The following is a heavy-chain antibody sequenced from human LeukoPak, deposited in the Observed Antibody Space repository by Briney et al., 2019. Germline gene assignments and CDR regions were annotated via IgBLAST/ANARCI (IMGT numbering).Heavy chain of an antibody. CDR3: VKVTSGSYYFDY. CDR1: GFTFSTYE. J-gene: IGHJ4*02. Sequence: GGSLRLSCEASGFTFSTYEMNWVRQATGKGLEWVSGIGTAGDTYYPGSVKGRFTISRENAKNSLYLQMNSLRAGDTAVYYCVKVTSGSYYFDYWGRGILVTVSS. V-gene: IGHV3-13*04. D-gene: IGHD1-26*01. CDR2: IGTAGDT.